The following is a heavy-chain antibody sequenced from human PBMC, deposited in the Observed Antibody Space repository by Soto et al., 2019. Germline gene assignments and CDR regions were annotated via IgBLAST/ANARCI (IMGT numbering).Heavy chain of an antibody. Sequence: ASVKVSCKASGYTFTSYDINWVRQATGQGLEWMGWMNPNSGNTGYAQKFQGRVTMTRNTSISTAYMELSSLRSEDTAVYYCARGGVYSSSSGWFNYYYMDVWGKGTTVTVSS. CDR2: MNPNSGNT. J-gene: IGHJ6*03. CDR1: GYTFTSYD. CDR3: ARGGVYSSSSGWFNYYYMDV. D-gene: IGHD6-6*01. V-gene: IGHV1-8*01.